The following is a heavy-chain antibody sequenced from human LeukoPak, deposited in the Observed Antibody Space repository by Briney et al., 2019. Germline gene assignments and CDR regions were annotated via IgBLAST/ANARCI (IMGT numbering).Heavy chain of an antibody. CDR3: ANGGVPVEWFGESSNNDFDY. D-gene: IGHD3-10*01. Sequence: GGSLRLSCAASGFTFSNAWMSWVRQAPGKGLEWVGRIKSKTDGGTTDYAAPVKGRFTISRDNSKNTLYLQMNSLRAEDTAVYYCANGGVPVEWFGESSNNDFDYWGQGTLVTVSS. J-gene: IGHJ4*02. CDR1: GFTFSNAW. CDR2: IKSKTDGGTT. V-gene: IGHV3-15*01.